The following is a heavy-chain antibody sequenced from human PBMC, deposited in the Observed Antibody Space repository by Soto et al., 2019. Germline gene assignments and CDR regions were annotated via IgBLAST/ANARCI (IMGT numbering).Heavy chain of an antibody. Sequence: QVQLQESGPGLVKPSQTLSLTCTVSGGSISSGDYYWSWIRQPPGKGLEWIGYIYYSGSTYYNPSLKSRVTKSVDTSKIQFSLKLSSVTAADTAVYYCARSYSGYDYSPMGWFDPWGQGTLVTVSS. CDR1: GGSISSGDYY. CDR3: ARSYSGYDYSPMGWFDP. J-gene: IGHJ5*02. CDR2: IYYSGST. V-gene: IGHV4-30-4*01. D-gene: IGHD5-12*01.